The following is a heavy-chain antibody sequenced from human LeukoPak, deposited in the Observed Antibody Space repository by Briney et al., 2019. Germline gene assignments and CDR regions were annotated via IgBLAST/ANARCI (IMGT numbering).Heavy chain of an antibody. CDR3: ARGTGLTGTTRNAFDI. D-gene: IGHD1-7*01. Sequence: SETLSLTCTVSGGSISSYYWCWIRQPPGKGLEWIGYIYYSGSTNYNPSLKSRVTISVDTSKNQFSLKLSSVTAADTAVYYCARGTGLTGTTRNAFDIWGQGTMVTVSS. V-gene: IGHV4-59*01. CDR2: IYYSGST. CDR1: GGSISSYY. J-gene: IGHJ3*02.